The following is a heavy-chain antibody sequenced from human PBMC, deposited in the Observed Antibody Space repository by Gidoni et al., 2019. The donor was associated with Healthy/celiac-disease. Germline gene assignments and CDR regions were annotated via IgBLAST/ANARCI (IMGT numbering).Heavy chain of an antibody. Sequence: QVQPVQPGAEVKKPGASVKVSCQASGHTFTSYDINWVRQATGQGLEWMGWMNPNSGNTGYAQKFQGRVTMTRNTSISTAYMELSSLRSEDTAVYYCARNSYYYGAGSGDYWGQGTLVTVSS. D-gene: IGHD3-10*01. CDR1: GHTFTSYD. J-gene: IGHJ4*02. V-gene: IGHV1-8*01. CDR2: MNPNSGNT. CDR3: ARNSYYYGAGSGDY.